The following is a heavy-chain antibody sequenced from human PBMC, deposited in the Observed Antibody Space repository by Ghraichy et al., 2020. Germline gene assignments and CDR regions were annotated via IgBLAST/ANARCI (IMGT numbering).Heavy chain of an antibody. D-gene: IGHD1-26*01. Sequence: SQTLSLTCAVSGGSISSGGYSWSWIRQPPGKGLEWVGYISQGGNTYYNPSLQSRVTISVDRSKDQFSLNLSSVPVADTAVYYCARSRLVGAYHFDYWGQGALVTVSS. CDR2: ISQGGNT. J-gene: IGHJ4*02. CDR3: ARSRLVGAYHFDY. V-gene: IGHV4-30-2*01. CDR1: GGSISSGGYS.